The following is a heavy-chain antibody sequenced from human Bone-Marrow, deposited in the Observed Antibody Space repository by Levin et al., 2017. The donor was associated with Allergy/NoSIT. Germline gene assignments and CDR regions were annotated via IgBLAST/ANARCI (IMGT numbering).Heavy chain of an antibody. J-gene: IGHJ4*02. CDR3: ARRGGIHLWSSDMDVDS. D-gene: IGHD5-18*01. CDR2: IYPGDSDT. Sequence: GGSLRLSCKGFGYSFTRYWIAWVRQMPGKGLEWMGIIYPGDSDTRYNPSFEGQFTISADKAITTIYLQWNRLKASDSGIYYCARRGGIHLWSSDMDVDSWGQGTPVTVSS. V-gene: IGHV5-51*01. CDR1: GYSFTRYW.